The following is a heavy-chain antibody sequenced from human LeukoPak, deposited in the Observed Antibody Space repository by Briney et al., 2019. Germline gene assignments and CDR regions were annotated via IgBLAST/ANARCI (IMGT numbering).Heavy chain of an antibody. CDR3: ARGVGSFNFDY. CDR1: GGSISSYY. CDR2: IYYSGST. J-gene: IGHJ4*02. Sequence: SETLSLTCSVSGGSISSYYWSWIRQPPGKGLEWIGYIYYSGSTNYNPSLKCRVTISVGTSKNQFSLKLSSVTAADTAVYYCARGVGSFNFDYWGQGTLVTVSS. D-gene: IGHD1-26*01. V-gene: IGHV4-59*01.